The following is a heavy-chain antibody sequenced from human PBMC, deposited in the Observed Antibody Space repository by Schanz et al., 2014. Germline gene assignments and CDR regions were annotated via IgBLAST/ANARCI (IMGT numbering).Heavy chain of an antibody. CDR2: IIPILDKT. J-gene: IGHJ6*02. CDR1: GGTFSSST. V-gene: IGHV1-69*08. Sequence: QAQLVLSGAEVKKPGSSVKVSCKASGGTFSSSTLTWVRQAPGQGLEWMGRIIPILDKTNYAQKFQGRVTMTADKSTSTVYMEVSGLRSEDTAVYYCAKVDRTRYYAMDVWGQGTTVTVSS. D-gene: IGHD3-9*01. CDR3: AKVDRTRYYAMDV.